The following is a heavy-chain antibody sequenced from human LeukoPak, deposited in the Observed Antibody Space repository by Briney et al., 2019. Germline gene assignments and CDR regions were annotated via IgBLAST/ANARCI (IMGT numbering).Heavy chain of an antibody. CDR2: IGLVGDT. D-gene: IGHD3-16*02. Sequence: GGSLRLSCAASGFTVSEYDMHWVRQATGKGLEWVSAIGLVGDTYYLGSVRGRFTMSRDNANNKVHLQMNSLRDGDTGVYYCLRDYHGMDVWGQGTTVIVSS. CDR3: LRDYHGMDV. CDR1: GFTVSEYD. J-gene: IGHJ6*02. V-gene: IGHV3-13*01.